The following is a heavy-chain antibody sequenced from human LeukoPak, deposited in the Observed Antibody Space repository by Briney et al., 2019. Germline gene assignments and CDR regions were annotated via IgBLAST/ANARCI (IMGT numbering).Heavy chain of an antibody. CDR2: IRYDGSNK. CDR1: GFTFSSYG. V-gene: IGHV3-30*02. D-gene: IGHD3-10*01. CDR3: AKYKGGLVRGVIITVPFDY. Sequence: PGGSLRLSCAASGFTFSSYGMHWVRQAPGKGLEWVAFIRYDGSNKYYADSVKGRFTISRDNSKNTLYLQMNSLRAEDTAVYYCAKYKGGLVRGVIITVPFDYWGQGTLVTVSS. J-gene: IGHJ4*02.